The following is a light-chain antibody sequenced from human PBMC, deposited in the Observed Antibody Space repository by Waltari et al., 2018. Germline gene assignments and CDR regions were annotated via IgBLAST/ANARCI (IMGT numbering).Light chain of an antibody. CDR3: QSYDTSLSVV. J-gene: IGLJ3*02. Sequence: QSVLTQPPSVSGAPGQRVTISCTGSGPNIGAGHDAHWYQQLPRAAPKLLIYGSTSRPLGVPARFFGSTSGTSAALAITGLQAEDEADYYCQSYDTSLSVVFGGGTKLTVL. V-gene: IGLV1-40*01. CDR2: GST. CDR1: GPNIGAGHD.